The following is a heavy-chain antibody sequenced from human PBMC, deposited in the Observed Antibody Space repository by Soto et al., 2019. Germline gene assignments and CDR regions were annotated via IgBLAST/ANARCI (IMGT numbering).Heavy chain of an antibody. CDR1: VFTISSYS. V-gene: IGHV3-21*01. J-gene: IGHJ4*02. Sequence: PGVSLRLCCAASVFTISSYSMNWIRQAPGKGLEWVSSISSSSSYIYYADSVKGRFTISRDNAKNSLYLQVNSLRAEDTDVYYCARDPRSSSAAAHPGHAFDYWGQGTLVTVSS. CDR2: ISSSSSYI. D-gene: IGHD6-25*01. CDR3: ARDPRSSSAAAHPGHAFDY.